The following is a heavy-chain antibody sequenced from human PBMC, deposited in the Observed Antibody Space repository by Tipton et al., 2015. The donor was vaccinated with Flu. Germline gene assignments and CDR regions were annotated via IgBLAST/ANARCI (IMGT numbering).Heavy chain of an antibody. V-gene: IGHV4-38-2*02. CDR1: GYSIRSGYY. CDR3: ARSDYYVSDHY. J-gene: IGHJ4*02. D-gene: IGHD3-10*01. CDR2: IYHRGNT. Sequence: TLSLTCTVSGYSIRSGYYWGWVRQPPGKGLEWIGTIYHRGNTYYNPSLKSRVTISVDTSKNQLSLRLGSVTAADTAVYYCARSDYYVSDHYWGQGTLVTVSS.